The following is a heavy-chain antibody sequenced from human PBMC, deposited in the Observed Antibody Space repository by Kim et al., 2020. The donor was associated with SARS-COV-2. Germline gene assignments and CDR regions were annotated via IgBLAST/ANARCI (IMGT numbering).Heavy chain of an antibody. Sequence: GGSLRLSCAASGFTFSSYWMTWVRQAPGKGLEWVANIKQDESEKYYVDSVKGRFTISRDNAKNSLYLQMNGLRAEDTAVYYCARVAFSGWFRWFDPWGQGTLVTVSS. CDR3: ARVAFSGWFRWFDP. CDR2: IKQDESEK. V-gene: IGHV3-7*05. CDR1: GFTFSSYW. J-gene: IGHJ5*02. D-gene: IGHD6-19*01.